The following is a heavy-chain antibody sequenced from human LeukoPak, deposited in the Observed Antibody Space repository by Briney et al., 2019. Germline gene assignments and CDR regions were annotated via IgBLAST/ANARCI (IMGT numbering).Heavy chain of an antibody. CDR3: AAYSGSYGRSFDY. Sequence: GASVKASCTASGYTFTDYYMDCVRQAPGQGLEWMGWINPNSGGTNSAQKFQGRVTMTRDTSISTAYMELNRLTSDDTAVYYCAAYSGSYGRSFDYWGQGTLVTVSS. CDR2: INPNSGGT. V-gene: IGHV1-2*02. J-gene: IGHJ4*02. D-gene: IGHD1-26*01. CDR1: GYTFTDYY.